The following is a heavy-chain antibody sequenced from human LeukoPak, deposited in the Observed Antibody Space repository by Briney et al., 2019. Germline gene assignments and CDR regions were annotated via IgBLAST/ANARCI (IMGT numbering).Heavy chain of an antibody. D-gene: IGHD6-13*01. CDR3: AKFSGQQGDY. J-gene: IGHJ4*02. CDR1: GFTFSSYA. V-gene: IGHV3-23*01. Sequence: PGGSLRLSCAVSGFTFSSYAMSWVCQAPRKGLEWVSAMSGIGGSTYYAGSVKGRFTISRDNSTNTLYLQMDSLIAEATAVFYCAKFSGQQGDYWGQGTLVTVSS. CDR2: MSGIGGST.